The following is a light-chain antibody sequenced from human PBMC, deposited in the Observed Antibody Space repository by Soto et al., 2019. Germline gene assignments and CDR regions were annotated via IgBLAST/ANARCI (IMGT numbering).Light chain of an antibody. Sequence: QSVLTQPASVSGSPGQSITISCTGTSSDVGGYNYVSWYQQHPGKAPKLMIYDVSNRPSGVSNRFSGSKSGNTASLTTSGLQAEDEADYYCSSYTSSSTVVFGGGTQLTVL. CDR2: DVS. CDR3: SSYTSSSTVV. CDR1: SSDVGGYNY. V-gene: IGLV2-14*01. J-gene: IGLJ2*01.